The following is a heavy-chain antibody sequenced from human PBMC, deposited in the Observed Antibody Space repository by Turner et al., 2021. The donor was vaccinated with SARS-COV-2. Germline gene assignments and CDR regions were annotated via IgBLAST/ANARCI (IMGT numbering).Heavy chain of an antibody. V-gene: IGHV3-74*01. CDR1: GFTFSSDW. D-gene: IGHD3-10*01. Sequence: VQLVESGGGLVQPGGSLSLSCAASGFTFSSDWMHWVRQSPGKGLVWVSRINSDGSSINYADSVKGRFTISRDNAKNTLYEKMNSLRADDTAVYYCAREYGSGSYYNWGRGTLVTVSS. CDR3: AREYGSGSYYN. CDR2: INSDGSSI. J-gene: IGHJ4*02.